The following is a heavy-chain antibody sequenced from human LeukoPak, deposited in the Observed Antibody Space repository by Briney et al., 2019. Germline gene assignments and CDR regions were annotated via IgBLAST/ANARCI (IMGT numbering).Heavy chain of an antibody. CDR2: ISGGVGST. Sequence: GGSLRLSCAASGFTFSTYTMGWARQAPGKGLEWVSGISGGVGSTYYADSVKGRFTISRDNSKNTLYLQMNSLRAEDTAVYYCAKRYYGSGNYDPLFEYWGQGTLVTVSS. D-gene: IGHD3-10*01. V-gene: IGHV3-23*01. CDR3: AKRYYGSGNYDPLFEY. CDR1: GFTFSTYT. J-gene: IGHJ4*02.